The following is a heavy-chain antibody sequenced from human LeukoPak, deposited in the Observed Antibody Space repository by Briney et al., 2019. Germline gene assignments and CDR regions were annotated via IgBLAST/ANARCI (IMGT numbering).Heavy chain of an antibody. CDR2: ITDDSKTM. D-gene: IGHD6-19*01. CDR1: GFTFDTYS. Sequence: GGSLRLSCVASGFTFDTYSMNWIRQAPGKGLKWTSYITDDSKTMYYADSVKGRFTISRDNAKNALYLQMNSLRGEDTAVYYCVARGGWARFDYWGQGTLVTVSS. J-gene: IGHJ4*02. V-gene: IGHV3-48*04. CDR3: VARGGWARFDY.